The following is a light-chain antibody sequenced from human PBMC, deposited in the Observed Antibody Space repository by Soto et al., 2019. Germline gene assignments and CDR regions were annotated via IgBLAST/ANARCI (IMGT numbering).Light chain of an antibody. Sequence: DIVMTQTPLSSPVTLGQPASISCRSSQGLVHSDGNTYLSWLQQRPGQPPRLLIYEISNRFSGVPDRFSGSGAGTDFTLTISRVEAEDVGIYYCMQATQFPYTFGQGTKLEIK. J-gene: IGKJ2*01. CDR2: EIS. CDR3: MQATQFPYT. V-gene: IGKV2-24*01. CDR1: QGLVHSDGNTY.